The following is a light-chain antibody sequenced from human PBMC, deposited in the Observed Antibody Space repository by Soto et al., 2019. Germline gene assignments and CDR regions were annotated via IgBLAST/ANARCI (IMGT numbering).Light chain of an antibody. CDR2: LGS. CDR3: MQALQTPLT. V-gene: IGKV2-28*01. Sequence: EIVLTQSPLSLPVTPGEPAYISCSSSQSLQHSNGYNCLDWYLQKPGQSPQLLIYLGSNRASGVPDRFSGSGSGTDFTLKISRVEAEDVGVYYCMQALQTPLTFGGGTKV. J-gene: IGKJ4*02. CDR1: QSLQHSNGYNC.